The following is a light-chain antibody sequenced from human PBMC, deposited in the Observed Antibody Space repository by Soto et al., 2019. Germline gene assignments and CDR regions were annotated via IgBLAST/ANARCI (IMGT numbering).Light chain of an antibody. V-gene: IGLV2-14*01. J-gene: IGLJ2*01. Sequence: QSALTQPASVSGSPGQSITISCTATSSDVGGYNYVSWYQQHPGKAPKLMIYEVSNRPSGVSDRFSGSKSGNTASLTISGLQAEDEADYYCIAYTSSSTLVFGGGTKLTVL. CDR2: EVS. CDR3: IAYTSSSTLV. CDR1: SSDVGGYNY.